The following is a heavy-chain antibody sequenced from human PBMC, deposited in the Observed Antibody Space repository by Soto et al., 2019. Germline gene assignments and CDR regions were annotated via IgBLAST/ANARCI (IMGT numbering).Heavy chain of an antibody. V-gene: IGHV2-5*02. J-gene: IGHJ4*02. CDR3: AHIYIEAGGSWGAYYFDY. D-gene: IGHD2-15*01. CDR1: GFSLSTSGVG. CDR2: IYWDDDK. Sequence: SGPTLVNPTQTLTLTCTFSGFSLSTSGVGVGWIRQPPGKALEWLALIYWDDDKRYSPSLKSRLTITKDTSKNQVVLTMTNMDPVDTATYYCAHIYIEAGGSWGAYYFDYWGQGTLVTVSS.